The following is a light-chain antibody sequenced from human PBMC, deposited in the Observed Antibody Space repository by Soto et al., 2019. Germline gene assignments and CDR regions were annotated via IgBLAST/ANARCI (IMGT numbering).Light chain of an antibody. Sequence: QSALTQPASVSGSPGQSISISCTGTSSDIGDYNYVSWYQQYPDKAPKLMIFDVTNRPSGVSNRFSGSKSGNTASLTISGLQAEDEADYFCSSYANSRTIVGGGTKLTVL. CDR1: SSDIGDYNY. CDR2: DVT. CDR3: SSYANSRTI. J-gene: IGLJ2*01. V-gene: IGLV2-14*03.